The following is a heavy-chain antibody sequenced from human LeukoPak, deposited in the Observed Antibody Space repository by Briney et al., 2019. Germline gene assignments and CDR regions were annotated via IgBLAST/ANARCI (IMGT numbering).Heavy chain of an antibody. CDR2: IYYSGST. CDR3: ARDYGSGSPIHYYYYYGMDV. D-gene: IGHD3-10*01. Sequence: KTSETLSLTCTVSGGSISSSSYYWGWIRQPPGKGLEWIGSIYYSGSTYYNPSLKSRVTISVDTSKNQFSLKLSSVTAADTAVYYCARDYGSGSPIHYYYYYGMDVWGQGTTVTVSS. J-gene: IGHJ6*02. CDR1: GGSISSSSYY. V-gene: IGHV4-39*07.